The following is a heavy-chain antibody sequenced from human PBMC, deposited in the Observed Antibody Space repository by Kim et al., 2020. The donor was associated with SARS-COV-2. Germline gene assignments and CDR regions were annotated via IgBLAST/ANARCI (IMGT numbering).Heavy chain of an antibody. CDR1: GFTFDDYA. CDR3: AKDVTRFIHGIAAAGTREGLSGSWYFDL. D-gene: IGHD6-13*01. CDR2: ISWNSGSI. Sequence: GGSLRLSCAASGFTFDDYAMHWVRQAPGKGLEWVSGISWNSGSIGYADSVKGRFTISRDNAKNSLYLQMNSLRAEDTALYYCAKDVTRFIHGIAAAGTREGLSGSWYFDLWGRGTLVTVSS. V-gene: IGHV3-9*01. J-gene: IGHJ2*01.